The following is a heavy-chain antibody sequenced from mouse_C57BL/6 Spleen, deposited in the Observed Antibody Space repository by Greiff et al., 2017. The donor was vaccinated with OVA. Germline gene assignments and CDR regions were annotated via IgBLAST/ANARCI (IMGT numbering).Heavy chain of an antibody. V-gene: IGHV1-52*01. CDR2: IDPSDSET. Sequence: QVQLQQPGAELVRPGSSVKLSCKASGYTFTSYWMHWVKQRPIQGLEWIGNIDPSDSETHYNQKFKDKATLTVDKSSSTAYMQRSSLTSEDSAVYYCARDDGRMDYWGQGTTLTVSS. CDR1: GYTFTSYW. D-gene: IGHD2-3*01. J-gene: IGHJ2*01. CDR3: ARDDGRMDY.